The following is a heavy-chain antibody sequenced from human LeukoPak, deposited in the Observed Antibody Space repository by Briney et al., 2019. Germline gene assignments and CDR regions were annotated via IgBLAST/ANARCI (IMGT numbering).Heavy chain of an antibody. D-gene: IGHD5-18*01. CDR3: AKVANGYSYYFDY. Sequence: GGSLRLSCAASGFTFSGYAMSWVRQAPGKGLDWVSAISDSGGITYYADSVKGRFTISRDNSKNTLYLQMNSLRAEDTAVYYCAKVANGYSYYFDYWGQGTLVTVSS. J-gene: IGHJ4*02. CDR2: ISDSGGIT. V-gene: IGHV3-23*01. CDR1: GFTFSGYA.